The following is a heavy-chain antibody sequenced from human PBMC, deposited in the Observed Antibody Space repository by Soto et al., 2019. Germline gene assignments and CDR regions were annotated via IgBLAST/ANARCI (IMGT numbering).Heavy chain of an antibody. V-gene: IGHV3-53*01. D-gene: IGHD3-10*01. CDR1: GFTVSNNY. CDR2: IYSGGYT. CDR3: ATPGGGGGY. J-gene: IGHJ4*02. Sequence: EVQLVESGGGLIQPGGSLRLSCAVSGFTVSNNYMSWVRQAPGKGLEGVSVIYSGGYTAYGDSVKGRFTISRDNSKHKLILQMNSGGAGGRGVFYCATPGGGGGYWGQGTLVTVSS.